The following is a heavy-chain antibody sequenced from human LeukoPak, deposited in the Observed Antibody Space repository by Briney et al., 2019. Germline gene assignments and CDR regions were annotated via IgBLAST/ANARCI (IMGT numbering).Heavy chain of an antibody. J-gene: IGHJ3*02. D-gene: IGHD5-12*01. CDR1: GGSISSSSYY. Sequence: PSETLSLTCTVSGGSISSSSYYWDWIRQSPGKGLEWIGNIYSGGSTSYPPSLKSRVTISVDTSKNQFSLKLSSVTAADTAIYFCARHSRSGSGGYENAFDIWGQGTMVTVSS. CDR3: ARHSRSGSGGYENAFDI. CDR2: IYSGGST. V-gene: IGHV4-39*01.